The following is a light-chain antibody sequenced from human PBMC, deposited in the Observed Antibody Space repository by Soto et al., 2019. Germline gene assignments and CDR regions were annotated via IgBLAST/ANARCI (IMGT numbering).Light chain of an antibody. CDR2: DAS. CDR3: QQYNNWPRT. J-gene: IGKJ1*01. CDR1: QSVSSN. V-gene: IGKV3-15*01. Sequence: EIVMTQAPATLSVSPGERPTLSCRARQSVSSNLAWYQQKPGQAPRLLIYDASTRATGIPARFSGSGSATELTFTISRLQSEDFAVYYCQQYNNWPRTFGQGTKVDIK.